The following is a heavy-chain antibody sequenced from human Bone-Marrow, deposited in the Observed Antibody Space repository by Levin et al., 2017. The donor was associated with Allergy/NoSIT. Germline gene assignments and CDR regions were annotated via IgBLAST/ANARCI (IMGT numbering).Heavy chain of an antibody. CDR2: IYYSGST. J-gene: IGHJ3*02. CDR1: GGSISSGDYY. CDR3: ASGKFSSSWHVGDAFDI. Sequence: SETLSLTCTVSGGSISSGDYYWSWIRQPPGKGLEWIGYIYYSGSTYYNPSLKSRVTISVDTSKNQFSLKLSSVTAADTAVYYCASGKFSSSWHVGDAFDIWGQGTMVTVSS. D-gene: IGHD6-13*01. V-gene: IGHV4-30-4*01.